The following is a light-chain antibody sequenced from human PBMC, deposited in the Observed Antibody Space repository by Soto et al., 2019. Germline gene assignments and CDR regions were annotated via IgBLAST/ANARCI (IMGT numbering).Light chain of an antibody. V-gene: IGKV1-5*01. CDR3: QHYGGVWT. Sequence: DIQMTQSPSTLSASVGDRVTITCRASQSISNRLAWYQQKPGKAPKVLIYDASSLESGVPSRFSGSGSATEXILTXXXXXPDDFATYHCQHYGGVWTFGQGTKVEXK. J-gene: IGKJ1*01. CDR1: QSISNR. CDR2: DAS.